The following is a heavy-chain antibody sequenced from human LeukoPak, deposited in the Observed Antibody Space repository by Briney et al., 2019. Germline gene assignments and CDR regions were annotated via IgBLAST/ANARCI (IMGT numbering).Heavy chain of an antibody. Sequence: TGGTLRLSCAASGFTFSDYYITWIRQAPGKRLEWVSHISSSGRLMQYADSVKGRFTITRDNAQNFMSLQMNSLKPEDTAVYYCARDTNNGLDVWGRGTTVTVSS. CDR3: ARDTNNGLDV. V-gene: IGHV3-11*01. CDR1: GFTFSDYY. J-gene: IGHJ6*02. CDR2: ISSSGRLM. D-gene: IGHD1-14*01.